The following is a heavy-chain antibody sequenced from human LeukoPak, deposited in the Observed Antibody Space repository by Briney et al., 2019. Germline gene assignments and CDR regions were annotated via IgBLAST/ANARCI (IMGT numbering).Heavy chain of an antibody. Sequence: PGGSLRLSCAASGFTVSSNYMSWVRQAPGKGLEWVSVIYGGGSTYYADSVKGRLTISRDNSKNILYLQMNSLRAEDTAVYYCARALCYGTGWCYFDYWGQGTLVTVSS. CDR3: ARALCYGTGWCYFDY. CDR2: IYGGGST. J-gene: IGHJ4*02. CDR1: GFTVSSNY. V-gene: IGHV3-53*01. D-gene: IGHD6-19*01.